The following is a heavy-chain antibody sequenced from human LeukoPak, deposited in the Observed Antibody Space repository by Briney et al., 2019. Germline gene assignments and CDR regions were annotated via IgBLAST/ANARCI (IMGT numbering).Heavy chain of an antibody. J-gene: IGHJ4*02. D-gene: IGHD4-23*01. V-gene: IGHV3-48*02. Sequence: PGGSLRLSCAASGFTFSDYSMNWVRQAPGKGLEWVSYISSSSSTIYYADSVKGRFTISRDNAKNSLYLQMNSLRDDDTSMYYCARDLTTVATPRYFDYWGQGTLVTVSS. CDR1: GFTFSDYS. CDR3: ARDLTTVATPRYFDY. CDR2: ISSSSSTI.